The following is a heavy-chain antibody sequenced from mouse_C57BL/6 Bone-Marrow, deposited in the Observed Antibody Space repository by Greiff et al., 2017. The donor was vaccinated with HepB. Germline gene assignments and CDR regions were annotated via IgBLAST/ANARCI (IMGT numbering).Heavy chain of an antibody. V-gene: IGHV5-9*01. J-gene: IGHJ2*01. Sequence: EVNVVESGGGLVKPGGSLKLSCAASGFTFRSYTMSWVRQTPEKRLEWVATISGGGGNTYYPDSVKGRFTISRDNAKNTLYLQMSSLRSEDTALYYCAREGYDGYYFDYWGQGTTLTVSS. CDR3: AREGYDGYYFDY. D-gene: IGHD2-2*01. CDR1: GFTFRSYT. CDR2: ISGGGGNT.